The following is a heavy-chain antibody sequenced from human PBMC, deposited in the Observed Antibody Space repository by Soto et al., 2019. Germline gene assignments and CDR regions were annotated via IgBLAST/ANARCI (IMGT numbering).Heavy chain of an antibody. J-gene: IGHJ5*02. V-gene: IGHV1-8*01. CDR1: GYTFTKYE. CDR2: MNPGSGNT. D-gene: IGHD3-10*01. Sequence: ASVKVSCKASGYTFTKYEINCVRQSTGQWLEWMGWMNPGSGNTGYAHKFQGRVTMTRNISISTAYMELSRLGSDDTAIYYCARMAASGSLNWFDPWGQGTLVTVSS. CDR3: ARMAASGSLNWFDP.